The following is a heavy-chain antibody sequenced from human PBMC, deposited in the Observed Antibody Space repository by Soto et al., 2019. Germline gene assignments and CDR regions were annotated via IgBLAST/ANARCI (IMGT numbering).Heavy chain of an antibody. CDR3: ARAGSRGDYYYYYGMDV. CDR1: GFTFSSYG. D-gene: IGHD2-21*02. V-gene: IGHV3-33*01. Sequence: QVQLVESGGGVVQPGRSLRLSCAASGFTFSSYGMHWVRQAPGKGLEWVAVIWYDGSNKYYADSVKGRFTISRDNSKNTLYLQMNSLRAEDTAVYYCARAGSRGDYYYYYGMDVWGQGTTVTVSS. J-gene: IGHJ6*02. CDR2: IWYDGSNK.